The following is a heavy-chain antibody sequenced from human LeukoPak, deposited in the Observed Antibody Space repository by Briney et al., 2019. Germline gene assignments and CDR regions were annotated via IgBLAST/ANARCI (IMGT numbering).Heavy chain of an antibody. J-gene: IGHJ4*02. CDR1: GFTFSNYA. CDR3: AKEYGSGWYAY. Sequence: PGGSLRLSCAASGFTFSNYAMSWGRQAPGKGLEWVSTISGRSEETYYLDSTKGRFTISRDNSKNTLYLQMNSLRVADTAVYYCAKEYGSGWYAYWGQGNLVTVSS. CDR2: ISGRSEET. V-gene: IGHV3-23*01. D-gene: IGHD6-19*01.